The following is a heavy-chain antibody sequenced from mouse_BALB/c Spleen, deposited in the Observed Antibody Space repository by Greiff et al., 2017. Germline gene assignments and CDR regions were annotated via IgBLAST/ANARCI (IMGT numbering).Heavy chain of an antibody. D-gene: IGHD2-10*02. CDR1: GFTFSSYG. J-gene: IGHJ4*01. CDR3: ARRYGNYDAMDY. Sequence: EVQVVESGGDLVKPGGSLKLSCAASGFTFSSYGMSWVRQTPDKRLEWVATISSGGSYTYYPDSVKGRFTISSDNAKNTLYLQMSSLTSEDTAMYYCARRYGNYDAMDYWGQGTTLTVSS. V-gene: IGHV5-6*01. CDR2: ISSGGSYT.